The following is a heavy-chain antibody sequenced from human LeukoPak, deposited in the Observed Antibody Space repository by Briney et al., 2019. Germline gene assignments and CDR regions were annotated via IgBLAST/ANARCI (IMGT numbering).Heavy chain of an antibody. V-gene: IGHV3-30*02. J-gene: IGHJ5*02. D-gene: IGHD5-24*01. CDR1: GFIFSSYG. Sequence: GGSLRLSCAASGFIFSSYGMHWVRQAPGKGLEWVAFIRYDGSNKYYADSVTSRFTISRDNSKNTLYLQMNSLRTEDTAVYFCAKDRSRQQMWGTIKKWFDPWGQGTLVTVSS. CDR2: IRYDGSNK. CDR3: AKDRSRQQMWGTIKKWFDP.